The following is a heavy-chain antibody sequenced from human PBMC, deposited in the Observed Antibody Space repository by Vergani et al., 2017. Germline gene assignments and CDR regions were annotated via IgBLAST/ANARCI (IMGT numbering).Heavy chain of an antibody. D-gene: IGHD3-22*01. J-gene: IGHJ4*02. V-gene: IGHV4-59*01. CDR3: ARGVPDDDSSGYYAPLFDF. CDR1: GGSISSYY. Sequence: QVQLQESGPGLVKPSETLSLTCTVSGGSISSYYWSWIRQPPGKGLEWIGYIYYSGSTNYNPSLKSRVTISVDTSKNQFSLKLSSVTAADTAVYYCARGVPDDDSSGYYAPLFDFWGQGTLVTVSS. CDR2: IYYSGST.